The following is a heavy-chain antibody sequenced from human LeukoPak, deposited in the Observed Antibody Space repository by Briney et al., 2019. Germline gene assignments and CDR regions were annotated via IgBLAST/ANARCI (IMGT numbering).Heavy chain of an antibody. Sequence: GGSLRLSCAASGYTFSSCDMSWVRQAPGKGLEWVSYISRSSSTIYADSVKGRFTISRDNSKNTLYLQINSLRVEDTAVYYCARDGENSGSPPLDYWGQGTLVTVSS. CDR1: GYTFSSCD. J-gene: IGHJ4*02. D-gene: IGHD1-26*01. V-gene: IGHV3-48*01. CDR2: ISRSSSTI. CDR3: ARDGENSGSPPLDY.